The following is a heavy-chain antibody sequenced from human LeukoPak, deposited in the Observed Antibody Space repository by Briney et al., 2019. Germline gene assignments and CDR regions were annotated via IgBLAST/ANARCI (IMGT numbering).Heavy chain of an antibody. Sequence: PGGSLRLSCAASGFTFSSYSMNWVRQAPGKGLEWFSYISSSSSTIYYADSVKGRFTISRDNAKNSLYLQMNSLRAEGTAVYYCARTVAAAGTVFDYWGQGTLVTVSS. CDR1: GFTFSSYS. D-gene: IGHD6-13*01. V-gene: IGHV3-48*01. CDR2: ISSSSSTI. CDR3: ARTVAAAGTVFDY. J-gene: IGHJ4*02.